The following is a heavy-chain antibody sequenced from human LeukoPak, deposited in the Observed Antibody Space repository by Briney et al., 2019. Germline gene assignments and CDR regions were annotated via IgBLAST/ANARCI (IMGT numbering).Heavy chain of an antibody. V-gene: IGHV3-43*02. CDR1: GFTFEDYA. CDR2: IGGDGGDR. Sequence: PGGSLRLSCAVSGFTFEDYAMHWVRQAPGRGLEWASLIGGDGGDRYYADSVKGRFSISRDNRKNALYLQMNSLRTEDTALYYCARTRGFTDYWGQGTLVTVSS. D-gene: IGHD2-15*01. J-gene: IGHJ4*02. CDR3: ARTRGFTDY.